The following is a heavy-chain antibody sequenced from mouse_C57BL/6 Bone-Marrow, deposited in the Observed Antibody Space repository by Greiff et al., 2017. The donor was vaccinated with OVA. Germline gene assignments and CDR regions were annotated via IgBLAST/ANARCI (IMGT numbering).Heavy chain of an antibody. Sequence: EVQLQESGGGLVKPGGSLKLSCAASGFTFSDYGMHWVRQAPEKGLEWVAYISSGSSTIYYADTVKGRFTISRDNAKNTLFLQMTSLRSEDTAMYYCARGVYGNYVLFAYWGQGTLVTVSA. V-gene: IGHV5-17*01. CDR2: ISSGSSTI. J-gene: IGHJ3*01. D-gene: IGHD2-1*01. CDR1: GFTFSDYG. CDR3: ARGVYGNYVLFAY.